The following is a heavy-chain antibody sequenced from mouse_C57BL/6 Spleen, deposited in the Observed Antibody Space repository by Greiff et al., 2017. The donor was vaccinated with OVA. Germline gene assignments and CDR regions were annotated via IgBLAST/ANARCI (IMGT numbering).Heavy chain of an antibody. CDR3: AIHPQLGRSFYYFDY. CDR1: GFTFSSYG. Sequence: EVQGVESGGDLVKPGGSLKLSCAASGFTFSSYGMSWVRQTPDKRLEWVATISSGGSYTYYPDSVKGRFTISRDNAKNTLYLQMRSLKSEDTAMYYCAIHPQLGRSFYYFDYWGQGTTLTVPS. D-gene: IGHD4-1*02. J-gene: IGHJ2*01. V-gene: IGHV5-6*01. CDR2: ISSGGSYT.